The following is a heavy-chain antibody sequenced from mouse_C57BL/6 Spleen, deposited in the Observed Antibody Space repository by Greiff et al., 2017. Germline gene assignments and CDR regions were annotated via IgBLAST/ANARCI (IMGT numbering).Heavy chain of an antibody. CDR1: GFSLTRYG. Sequence: QVQLQQSGPGLVAPSQSLSITCTVPGFSLTRYGVSWVRPPPGKGLEWLGVIWGDASTNYHSALIYRLSISNDNSKSQGFCKLNSLLTDDTATYYSAKQGYYGGRDVYFYGWGTGATVTVSS. CDR2: IWGDAST. V-gene: IGHV2-3*01. J-gene: IGHJ1*03. D-gene: IGHD1-1*01. CDR3: AKQGYYGGRDVYFYG.